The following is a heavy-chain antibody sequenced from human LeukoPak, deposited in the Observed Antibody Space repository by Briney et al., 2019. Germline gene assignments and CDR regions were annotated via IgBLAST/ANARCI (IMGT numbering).Heavy chain of an antibody. J-gene: IGHJ6*03. Sequence: PGGSLRLSCAASGFTFSSYGMHWVRRAPGKGLEWVAVISYDGSNTYYADSVKGRFTISRDNSKNTLYLQMNSLRAEDTAVYYCARGRRHCSGGSCYSIYYYMDVWGKGTTVTVSS. V-gene: IGHV3-30*03. D-gene: IGHD2-15*01. CDR2: ISYDGSNT. CDR1: GFTFSSYG. CDR3: ARGRRHCSGGSCYSIYYYMDV.